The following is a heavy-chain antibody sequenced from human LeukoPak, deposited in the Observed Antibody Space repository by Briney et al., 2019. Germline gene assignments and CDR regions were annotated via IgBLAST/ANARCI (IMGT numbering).Heavy chain of an antibody. CDR1: GGSVSSGSYY. Sequence: SETLSLTCTVSGGSVSSGSYYRSWIRQPPGKGLEWIGEIHPSGSTTYNPSLKSRVTISVDTSKNQFSLNMSSVTAADTAVYYCARGTDGSKIAYWGQGTLVTVSS. V-gene: IGHV4-61*01. D-gene: IGHD1-26*01. CDR3: ARGTDGSKIAY. J-gene: IGHJ4*02. CDR2: IHPSGST.